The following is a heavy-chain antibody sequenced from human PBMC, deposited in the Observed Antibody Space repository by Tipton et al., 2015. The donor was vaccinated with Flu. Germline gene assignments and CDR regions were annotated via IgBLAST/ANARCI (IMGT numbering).Heavy chain of an antibody. CDR1: GYSISSGYY. Sequence: GLVKPSETLALTCSVSGYSISSGYYWGWIRQAPDKGLEWIGSIYYSGNTYYNPSLKSRVSISIDTSRKQFSLKLSSVTAADTAVYYCARGYHGSGNYSPVGIDSWGQGTLVTVSS. J-gene: IGHJ4*02. CDR2: IYYSGNT. V-gene: IGHV4-38-2*02. D-gene: IGHD3-10*01. CDR3: ARGYHGSGNYSPVGIDS.